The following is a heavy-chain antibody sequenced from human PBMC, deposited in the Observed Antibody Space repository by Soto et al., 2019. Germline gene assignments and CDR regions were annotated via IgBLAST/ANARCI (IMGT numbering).Heavy chain of an antibody. D-gene: IGHD6-19*01. V-gene: IGHV1-46*01. J-gene: IGHJ3*02. CDR2: IDPNGGST. CDR1: AYNFINYY. Sequence: ASVKVSCKASAYNFINYYIHWVRQAPGQGLEWMGIIDPNGGSTTYAQKFQGRVTMTEDTSTDTAYMELSSLRSEDTAVYYCATYLVGVADAFDIWGQGTMVTVSS. CDR3: ATYLVGVADAFDI.